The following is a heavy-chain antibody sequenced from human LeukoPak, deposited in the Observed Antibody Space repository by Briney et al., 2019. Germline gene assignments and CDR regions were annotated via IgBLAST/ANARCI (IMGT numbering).Heavy chain of an antibody. V-gene: IGHV3-7*01. CDR1: GFTFSSYW. Sequence: GGSLRLSCAASGFTFSSYWMSWVRQAPGKGLEWVANIKQDGSEKYYVDSVKGRFTISRDNAKNSLYLQMNSLRAEDTAVYYCARLSDEAFYDFWSGYRDYWGQGSLVTVSS. J-gene: IGHJ4*02. D-gene: IGHD3-3*01. CDR3: ARLSDEAFYDFWSGYRDY. CDR2: IKQDGSEK.